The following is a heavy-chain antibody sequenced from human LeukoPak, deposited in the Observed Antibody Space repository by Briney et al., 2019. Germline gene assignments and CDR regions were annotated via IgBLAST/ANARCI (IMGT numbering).Heavy chain of an antibody. CDR2: INHSGST. V-gene: IGHV4-34*01. J-gene: IGHJ4*02. Sequence: PSETLSFTCAVYGGSFSGYYWSWIRQPPGKGLEWIGEINHSGSTNYNPSLKSRVTISVDTSKNQFSLKLSSVTAADTAVYYCARAPGRWLQSSPFDYWGQGTLVTVSS. CDR3: ARAPGRWLQSSPFDY. CDR1: GGSFSGYY. D-gene: IGHD5-24*01.